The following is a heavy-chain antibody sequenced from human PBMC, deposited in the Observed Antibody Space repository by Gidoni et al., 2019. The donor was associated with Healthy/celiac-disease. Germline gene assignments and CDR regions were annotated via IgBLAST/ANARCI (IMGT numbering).Heavy chain of an antibody. D-gene: IGHD1-26*01. CDR2: ISVSGGST. V-gene: IGHV3-23*01. CDR1: GFTFSSYA. CDR3: ANQWEPLDYFDY. Sequence: EVQLLESGGGLVQPGGSLRLSCADSGFTFSSYAMSWVRQAPGKGLEWVSAISVSGGSTYYADSVKGRFTISRDNSKNTLYLQMNSLRAEDTAVYYCANQWEPLDYFDYWGQGTLVTVSS. J-gene: IGHJ4*02.